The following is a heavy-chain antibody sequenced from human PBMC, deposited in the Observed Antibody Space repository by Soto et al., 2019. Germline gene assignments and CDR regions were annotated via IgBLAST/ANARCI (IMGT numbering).Heavy chain of an antibody. CDR3: ARDRYYDILTGYQPLDY. CDR1: GGSISSYY. V-gene: IGHV4-4*07. J-gene: IGHJ4*02. D-gene: IGHD3-9*01. CDR2: IYTSGST. Sequence: SETLSLTCTVSGGSISSYYWSWIRQPAGEGLEWIGRIYTSGSTNYNPSLKSRVTMSVDTSKNQFSLKLSSVTAADTAVYYCARDRYYDILTGYQPLDYWGQGTLVTVSS.